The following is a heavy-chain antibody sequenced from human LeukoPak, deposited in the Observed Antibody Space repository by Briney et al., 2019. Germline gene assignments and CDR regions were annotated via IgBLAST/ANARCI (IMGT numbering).Heavy chain of an antibody. CDR1: GFTFSSYS. Sequence: KPGGSLRLSCAASGFTFSSYSMNWVRQATGKGLEWVSSISSGGSVIYYADSVKGRFTISRDQVKKSVFLQMNSLRAEDTAVYYCTREPYMDVWGRGTAVTVSS. V-gene: IGHV3-21*01. CDR2: ISSGGSVI. CDR3: TREPYMDV. J-gene: IGHJ6*04.